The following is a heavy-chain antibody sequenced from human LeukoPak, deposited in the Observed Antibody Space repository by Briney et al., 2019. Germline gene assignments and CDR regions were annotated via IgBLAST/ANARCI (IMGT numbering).Heavy chain of an antibody. CDR3: ANRFVVVPAAIFTSAGSWFDP. V-gene: IGHV4-39*07. CDR1: GGSISSSSYY. D-gene: IGHD2-2*01. CDR2: INHSGST. Sequence: PSETLSLTCTVSGGSISSSSYYWGWIRQPPGKGLEWIGEINHSGSTNYNPSLKSRVTISVDTSKNQFSLKLSSVTAADTAVYYCANRFVVVPAAIFTSAGSWFDPWGQGTLVTVSS. J-gene: IGHJ5*02.